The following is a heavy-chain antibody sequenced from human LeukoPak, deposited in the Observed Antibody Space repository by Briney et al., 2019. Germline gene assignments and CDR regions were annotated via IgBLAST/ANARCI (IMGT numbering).Heavy chain of an antibody. V-gene: IGHV4-59*01. J-gene: IGHJ2*01. Sequence: SETLSLTCTVSGGSISSYYWSWIRQPPGKGLEWIGYIYYSGSTNYNPSLKSRVTISVDTSKNQFSLKLSSVTAADTAVYYCARDPRLHDILTGYNYWYFDLWGRGTLVTVSS. CDR1: GGSISSYY. D-gene: IGHD3-9*01. CDR2: IYYSGST. CDR3: ARDPRLHDILTGYNYWYFDL.